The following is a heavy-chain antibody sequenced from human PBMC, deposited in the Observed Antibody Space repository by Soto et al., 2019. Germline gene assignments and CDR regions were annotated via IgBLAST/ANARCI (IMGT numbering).Heavy chain of an antibody. J-gene: IGHJ6*02. D-gene: IGHD5-18*01. CDR2: ISSSGSTI. CDR3: ARDGYSYGYFYYGMDV. CDR1: GFTFSSYE. Sequence: EVQLVESGGGLVQPGGSLRLSCAASGFTFSSYEMNWVRQAPGKGLEWVSYISSSGSTIYYADSVKGRFTISRDNAKNSLYLQMNSLRAEDTAVYYCARDGYSYGYFYYGMDVWGQGTTVTVSS. V-gene: IGHV3-48*03.